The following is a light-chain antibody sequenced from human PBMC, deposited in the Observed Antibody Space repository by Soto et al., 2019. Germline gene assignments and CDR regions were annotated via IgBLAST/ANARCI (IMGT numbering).Light chain of an antibody. V-gene: IGLV2-14*01. CDR1: SRDVGGYDF. Sequence: QSVLTQPPSASGSPRQSITISCTGTSRDVGGYDFVSCYQQHPGQAPKLMIYAVTNRPSGVSNRFSGSKSANTASLIISGLEADDEADYYCSSYTSSSTPLYVFGTRTKGTGL. CDR3: SSYTSSSTPLYV. J-gene: IGLJ1*01. CDR2: AVT.